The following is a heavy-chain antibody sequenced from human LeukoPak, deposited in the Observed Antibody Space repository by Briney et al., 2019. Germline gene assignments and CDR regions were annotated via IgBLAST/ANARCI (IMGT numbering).Heavy chain of an antibody. J-gene: IGHJ4*02. D-gene: IGHD3-10*01. V-gene: IGHV1-46*01. CDR2: INPSGGST. CDR3: ARDRSITMVRGVIIPNLGY. CDR1: GYTFTSYY. Sequence: ASVKVSCKASGYTFTSYYMHWVRQAPGQGLEWMGIINPSGGSTSYAQKFQGRVTMTRDMSTSTVYMELSSLRSEDTAVYYCARDRSITMVRGVIIPNLGYWGQGTLVTVSS.